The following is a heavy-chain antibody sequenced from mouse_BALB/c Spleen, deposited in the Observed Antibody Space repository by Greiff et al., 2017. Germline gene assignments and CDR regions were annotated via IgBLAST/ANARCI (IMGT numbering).Heavy chain of an antibody. J-gene: IGHJ3*01. D-gene: IGHD3-3*01. CDR1: GFTFNTYA. CDR2: IRSKSNNYAT. Sequence: EVHLVESGGGLVQPKGSLKLSCAASGFTFNTYAMNWVRQAPGKGLEWVARIRSKSNNYATYYADSVKDRFTISRDDSHSMLYLQMNNLKTEDTAMYYCVRATAAFAYWGQGTLVTVSA. CDR3: VRATAAFAY. V-gene: IGHV10-1*02.